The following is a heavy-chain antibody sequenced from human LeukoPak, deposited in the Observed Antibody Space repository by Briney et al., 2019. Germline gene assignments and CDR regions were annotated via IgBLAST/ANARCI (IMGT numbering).Heavy chain of an antibody. CDR3: ASGPRDDSSGYYSEYYFDY. V-gene: IGHV3-21*01. D-gene: IGHD3-22*01. CDR2: ICRSSSYI. Sequence: GGSLRLSCAASGFTFSSYSMNWVRPAPGKGLEWVSSICRSSSYIYYADSVKGRFTISRDNAKNSLYLQMNSLRAEDTAVYYCASGPRDDSSGYYSEYYFDYWGQGTLVTVSS. CDR1: GFTFSSYS. J-gene: IGHJ4*02.